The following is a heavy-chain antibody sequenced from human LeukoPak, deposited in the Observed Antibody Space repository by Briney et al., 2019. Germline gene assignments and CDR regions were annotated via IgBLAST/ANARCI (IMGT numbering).Heavy chain of an antibody. CDR3: AGTYDYGGSSFDY. D-gene: IGHD4-23*01. CDR2: INYSGRT. V-gene: IGHV4-34*01. Sequence: SESLSLTCGVDGGSLSGYYWSWIRQPPGQGLEWIAEINYSGRTACIPSLNSRVTISIATSKNQFSLNLRPVTAADTAMYYCAGTYDYGGSSFDYWGQGTLVTVSS. CDR1: GGSLSGYY. J-gene: IGHJ4*02.